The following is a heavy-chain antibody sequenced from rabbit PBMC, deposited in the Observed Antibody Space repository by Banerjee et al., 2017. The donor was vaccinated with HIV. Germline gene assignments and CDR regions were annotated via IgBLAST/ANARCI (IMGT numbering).Heavy chain of an antibody. CDR2: SYTGSSGST. CDR3: ARAHIYGYEAYAYALNYFNL. Sequence: QEQLEESGGDLVKPEGSLTLTCTASGFTISSSYWICWVRQAPGKGMEWIACSYTGSSGSTYYSSWVNGRFTISNTSSTTVTLQMTSLTAADTATYFCARAHIYGYEAYAYALNYFNLWGQGTLVTVS. CDR1: GFTISSSYW. V-gene: IGHV1S45*01. D-gene: IGHD6-1*01. J-gene: IGHJ4*01.